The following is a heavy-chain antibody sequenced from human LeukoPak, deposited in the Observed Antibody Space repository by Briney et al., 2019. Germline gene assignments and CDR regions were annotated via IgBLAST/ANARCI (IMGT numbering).Heavy chain of an antibody. D-gene: IGHD2-15*01. CDR2: FYSSGTTNYNPS. J-gene: IGHJ5*02. CDR3: ARTCSGGSCYSGGRFDP. Sequence: PSETLSLTCPVSGGSISSYYWSWIRQPAGKGLEWIGRFYSSGTTNYNPSNYNPSLKSRVTISADTSKNQFSLKLSSVTAADTAVYYCARTCSGGSCYSGGRFDPWGQGSLVTVSS. CDR1: GGSISSYY. V-gene: IGHV4-4*07.